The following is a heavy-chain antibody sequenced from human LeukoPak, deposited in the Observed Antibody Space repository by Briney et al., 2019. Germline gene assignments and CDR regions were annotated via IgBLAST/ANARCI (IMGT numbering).Heavy chain of an antibody. CDR3: AKDSKAGDVWGSYRYKPQPYYYYYMDV. CDR2: ISMSGSHT. J-gene: IGHJ6*03. V-gene: IGHV3-11*06. D-gene: IGHD3-16*02. CDR1: GFTFSDYY. Sequence: PGGSLRLSCAASGFTFSDYYMSWIRQAPGKGLEWLSYISMSGSHTYYADSVKGRFTISRDNSKNTLYLQMNSLRAEDTAVYYCAKDSKAGDVWGSYRYKPQPYYYYYMDVWGKGTTVTISS.